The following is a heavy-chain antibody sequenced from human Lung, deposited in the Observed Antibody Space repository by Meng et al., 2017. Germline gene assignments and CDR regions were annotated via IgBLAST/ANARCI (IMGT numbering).Heavy chain of an antibody. D-gene: IGHD2-15*01. CDR1: GFTFSSYS. CDR2: ISSSSA. Sequence: EVQLVESGGGLVKPGGSLGLSCAASGFTFSSYSMNWVRQAPGKGLEWVSSISSSSAYADSVKGRFTISRDNAKNSLYLQMSSLRAEDTAVYYCARGRVVVAATPSDYWGQGTLVTVSS. V-gene: IGHV3-21*01. J-gene: IGHJ4*02. CDR3: ARGRVVVAATPSDY.